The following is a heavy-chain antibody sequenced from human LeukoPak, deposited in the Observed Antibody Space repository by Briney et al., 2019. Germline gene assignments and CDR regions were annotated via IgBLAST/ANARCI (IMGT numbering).Heavy chain of an antibody. CDR3: ARRWVYDKRAFDA. J-gene: IGHJ3*01. CDR2: IYYTGTT. CDR1: GGSISGTYS. D-gene: IGHD3-16*01. V-gene: IGHV4-59*08. Sequence: SETLSLTCTVSGGSISGTYSWSWIRQPPGKGLEWIGYIYYTGTTDSNPSLKSRVTISLDTSKNQFSLNLSSVTAADTAVYYCARRWVYDKRAFDAWGQGTMVTVSS.